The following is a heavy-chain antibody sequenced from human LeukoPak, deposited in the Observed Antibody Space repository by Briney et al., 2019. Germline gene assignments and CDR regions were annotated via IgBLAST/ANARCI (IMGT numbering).Heavy chain of an antibody. CDR2: IIPIFGTA. J-gene: IGHJ4*02. CDR1: GGTFSSYA. CDR3: ARDLGYCSGGSCRIFDY. V-gene: IGHV1-69*05. Sequence: SVTVSCKASGGTFSSYAISWVRQAPGQGLEWMGRIIPIFGTANYAQKLQGRVTITTDESTSTAYMELSSLRSEDTAVYYCARDLGYCSGGSCRIFDYWGQGTLVTVSS. D-gene: IGHD2-15*01.